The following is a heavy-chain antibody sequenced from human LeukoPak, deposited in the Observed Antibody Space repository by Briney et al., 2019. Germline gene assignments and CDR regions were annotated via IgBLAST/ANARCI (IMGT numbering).Heavy chain of an antibody. Sequence: SETLSLTCTVSGGSISSSSYYWGWIRQPPGKGLEWIGSIYYSGSTYYNPSLKSRVTISVDTSKNQFSLKLSSVTAADTAVYYCASGWYYRWFDPWGQGTLVTVSS. CDR2: IYYSGST. CDR3: ASGWYYRWFDP. J-gene: IGHJ5*02. CDR1: GGSISSSSYY. V-gene: IGHV4-39*07. D-gene: IGHD6-19*01.